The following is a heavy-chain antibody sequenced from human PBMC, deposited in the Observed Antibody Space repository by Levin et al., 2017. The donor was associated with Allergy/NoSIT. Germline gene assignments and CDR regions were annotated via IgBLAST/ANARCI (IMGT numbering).Heavy chain of an antibody. CDR1: GDSISRGFYY. J-gene: IGHJ6*03. CDR2: IYVTGST. V-gene: IGHV4-61*02. CDR3: ARDLEGFSGYKPYCYTDV. Sequence: MPSETLSLTCSVSGDSISRGFYYWSWIRQPAGEGLEWIGRIYVTGSTTYSPSLKSRVTISLDRSKDQVPLKINSVTAADTAVYYCARDLEGFSGYKPYCYTDVWGKGTTVTVSS. D-gene: IGHD5-12*01.